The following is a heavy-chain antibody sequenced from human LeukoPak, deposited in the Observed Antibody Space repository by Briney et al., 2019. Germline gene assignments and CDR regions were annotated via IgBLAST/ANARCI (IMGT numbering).Heavy chain of an antibody. V-gene: IGHV1-24*01. CDR3: ATGYSNYYYYGMDV. CDR2: FDPEDGET. CDR1: GYTLTELS. D-gene: IGHD4-11*01. Sequence: ASVKVSCKVSGYTLTELSMHSVRQAPGKGLEWMGGFDPEDGETIYAQKFQGRVTMTEDTSTDTAYMELSSLRSEDTAVYYCATGYSNYYYYGMDVWGQGTTVTVSS. J-gene: IGHJ6*02.